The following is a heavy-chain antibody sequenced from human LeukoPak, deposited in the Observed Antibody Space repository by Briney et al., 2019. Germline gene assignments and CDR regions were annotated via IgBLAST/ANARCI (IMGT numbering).Heavy chain of an antibody. D-gene: IGHD2-2*01. CDR1: GFTFTTYW. J-gene: IGHJ6*03. V-gene: IGHV3-7*01. CDR2: INQVGSSK. CDR3: ARDQMRPYQYYMDV. Sequence: GGSLRLSCAASGFTFTTYWMGWVRQAPGKGPEWVANINQVGSSKYFVDSVKGRFIISRDNAKNSLYLQMNSLRDEDTAVYYCARDQMRPYQYYMDVWGKGTTVTVSS.